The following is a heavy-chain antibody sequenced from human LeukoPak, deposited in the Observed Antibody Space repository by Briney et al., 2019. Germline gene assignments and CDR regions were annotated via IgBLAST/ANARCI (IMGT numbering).Heavy chain of an antibody. CDR2: INHGGST. CDR3: ARANKDEDIIVVLAATPTQNWFDP. D-gene: IGHD2-15*01. CDR1: GASFSGYY. J-gene: IGHJ5*02. V-gene: IGHV4-34*01. Sequence: SETLSLTCTVYGASFSGYYWSWIRQPPGKGPEWIGEINHGGSTNYNPSLKSRVTISVDTSKNQFSLKLSSVTAADTAVYFCARANKDEDIIVVLAATPTQNWFDPWGQGTLVTVSS.